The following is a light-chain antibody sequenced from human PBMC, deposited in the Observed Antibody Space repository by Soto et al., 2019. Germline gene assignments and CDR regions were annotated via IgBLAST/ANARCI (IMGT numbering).Light chain of an antibody. Sequence: QSVLTQPPSASGCPGQSVTISCTGTSSDVGGYVYVSWYQQYPGKAPKLMIYEVNKRASGVPDRFSGSKSGNTASLTVSGLQAEDEADYYCSSYAGTNIDVVFGGGTKLTVL. CDR2: EVN. V-gene: IGLV2-8*01. CDR1: SSDVGGYVY. CDR3: SSYAGTNIDVV. J-gene: IGLJ2*01.